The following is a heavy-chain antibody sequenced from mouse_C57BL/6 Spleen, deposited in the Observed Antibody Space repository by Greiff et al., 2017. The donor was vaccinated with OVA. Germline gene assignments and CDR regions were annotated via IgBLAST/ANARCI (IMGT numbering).Heavy chain of an antibody. CDR2: IRSKSNNYAT. CDR1: GFSFNTYA. Sequence: EVMLVESGGGLVQPKGSLKLSCAASGFSFNTYAMNWVRQAPGKGLEWVARIRSKSNNYATYYADSVKDRFTISRDDSESMLYLQMNNVKTEDTAMDYCVRGAYYSNSYAMDYWGQGTSVTVSS. V-gene: IGHV10-1*01. CDR3: VRGAYYSNSYAMDY. D-gene: IGHD2-5*01. J-gene: IGHJ4*01.